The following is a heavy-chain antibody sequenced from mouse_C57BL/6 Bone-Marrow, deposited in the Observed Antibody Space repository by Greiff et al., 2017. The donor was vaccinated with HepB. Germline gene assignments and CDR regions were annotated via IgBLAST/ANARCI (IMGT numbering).Heavy chain of an antibody. CDR2: IWRGGST. D-gene: IGHD3-3*01. CDR3: AKRDGTRDAMDY. Sequence: VMLVESGPGLVQPSQSLSITCTVSGFSLTSYGVHWVRQSPGKGLEWLGVIWRGGSTDYNAAFMSRLSITKDNSKSQVFFKMNSLQADDTAIYYCAKRDGTRDAMDYWGQGTSVTVSS. CDR1: GFSLTSYG. V-gene: IGHV2-5*01. J-gene: IGHJ4*01.